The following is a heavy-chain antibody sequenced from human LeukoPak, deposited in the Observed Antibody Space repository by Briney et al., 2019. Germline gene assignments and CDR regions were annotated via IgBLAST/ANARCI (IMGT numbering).Heavy chain of an antibody. Sequence: GGSLRLSCAASGFMFNVYNMRWVRQAPGEGLEWVSSISGTGQTFYSDSGKGRFTISRDNARNSLYLQMDSLGVEDTAVYYCARDPLDADDSGYPYDIWGQGTMVTVSS. J-gene: IGHJ3*02. CDR2: ISGTGQT. V-gene: IGHV3-21*01. D-gene: IGHD1-26*01. CDR3: ARDPLDADDSGYPYDI. CDR1: GFMFNVYN.